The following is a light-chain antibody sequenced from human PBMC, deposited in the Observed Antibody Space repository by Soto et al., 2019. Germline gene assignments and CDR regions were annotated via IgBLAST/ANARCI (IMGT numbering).Light chain of an antibody. Sequence: IQMTQSPSTLSASVGDRVTISCRASQSVGTWLAWYQQKPGRAPQLLIYDVSTLQSGVPTRFSGSGSGTEFTLTIRRLKPDDFATYYYQQYNNFSKNFSQGPKVDSK. CDR2: DVS. V-gene: IGKV1-5*01. CDR3: QQYNNFSKN. CDR1: QSVGTW. J-gene: IGKJ1*01.